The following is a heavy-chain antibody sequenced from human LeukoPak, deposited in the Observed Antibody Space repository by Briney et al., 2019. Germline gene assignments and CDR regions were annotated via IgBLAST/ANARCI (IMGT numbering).Heavy chain of an antibody. CDR1: GYTFTGYY. CDR2: INPSGGST. J-gene: IGHJ4*02. D-gene: IGHD6-19*01. CDR3: ARDLRYSSGWYYFDY. V-gene: IGHV1-46*01. Sequence: GASVKVSCKASGYTFTGYYMHWVRQAPGQGLEWMGIINPSGGSTSYAQKFQGRVTMTRDMSTSTVYMELSSLRSEDTAVYYCARDLRYSSGWYYFDYWGQGTLVTVSS.